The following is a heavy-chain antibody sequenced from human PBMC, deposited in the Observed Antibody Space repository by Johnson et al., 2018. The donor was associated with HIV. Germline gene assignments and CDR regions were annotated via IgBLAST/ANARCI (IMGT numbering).Heavy chain of an antibody. V-gene: IGHV3-15*01. D-gene: IGHD4-23*01. CDR2: IKTKTEGGST. CDR3: ARGDYGGNLDAFDI. Sequence: VQLVESGGGSVKPGDSLRLSCAASGFTFSDVWMTWVRQAPGRGLEWLGRIKTKTEGGSTYYADSVKGRFTISRDNSKNTLYLQMNSLRAGDTAVYYCARGDYGGNLDAFDIWGQGTMVTVSS. J-gene: IGHJ3*02. CDR1: GFTFSDVW.